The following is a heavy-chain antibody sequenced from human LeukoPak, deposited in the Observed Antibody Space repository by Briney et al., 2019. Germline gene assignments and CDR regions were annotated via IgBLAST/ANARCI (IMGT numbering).Heavy chain of an antibody. Sequence: GGYLRLSCAASGLNFNDYDMDWVRQAPGKGLEWVAVIWDDGSNKYYAESVKGRFTISRDISKNMLYLQMNSLRVEDTAVYYCAIERGGQDWDFDLWGRGTLVTVSS. CDR1: GLNFNDYD. CDR3: AIERGGQDWDFDL. D-gene: IGHD3-10*01. CDR2: IWDDGSNK. V-gene: IGHV3-33*01. J-gene: IGHJ2*01.